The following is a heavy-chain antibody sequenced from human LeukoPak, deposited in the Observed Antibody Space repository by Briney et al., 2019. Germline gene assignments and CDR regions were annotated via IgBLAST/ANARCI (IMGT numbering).Heavy chain of an antibody. D-gene: IGHD3-10*01. J-gene: IGHJ6*03. V-gene: IGHV3-7*01. CDR3: ARVMSASVWRSYGSYYYYYYMDI. CDR1: GFTFSSYW. Sequence: GGSLRLSCAASGFTFSSYWMSWVRQTPGKGLEWVANIKQDGSEKYSVDSVKGRFTISRDNAKNSLYMQMNSLRAEDTAVYYCARVMSASVWRSYGSYYYYYYMDIWGKGTTVTVSS. CDR2: IKQDGSEK.